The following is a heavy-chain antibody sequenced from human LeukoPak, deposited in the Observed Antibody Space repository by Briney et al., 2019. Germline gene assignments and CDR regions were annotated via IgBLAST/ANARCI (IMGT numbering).Heavy chain of an antibody. V-gene: IGHV4-39*07. CDR1: GGSISSSSFY. CDR3: ARYDGSGQNWFDP. J-gene: IGHJ5*02. CDR2: IYHSGST. D-gene: IGHD3-10*01. Sequence: PSETLSLTCTVSGGSISSSSFYWGWIRQPPGKGLEWIGSIYHSGSTYYNPSLKSRVTISVDTSKNQFSLKLSSVTAADTAVYYCARYDGSGQNWFDPWGQGTLVTVSS.